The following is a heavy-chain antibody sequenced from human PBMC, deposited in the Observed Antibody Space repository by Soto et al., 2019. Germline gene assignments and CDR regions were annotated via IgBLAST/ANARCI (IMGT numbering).Heavy chain of an antibody. Sequence: QVQLVQSGAEVKKPGSSLKVSCKASGGTFTNYAFSWVRQAPGQGLEWMGGIIPVFGTPDYAQKFQGRVTITADESTRTASMELSSVRSDDTAVYYCARERSVGYCITTTCPKPFYYYAMDVWCQGTTVTVSS. CDR3: ARERSVGYCITTTCPKPFYYYAMDV. J-gene: IGHJ6*02. CDR2: IIPVFGTP. D-gene: IGHD2-2*01. V-gene: IGHV1-69*12. CDR1: GGTFTNYA.